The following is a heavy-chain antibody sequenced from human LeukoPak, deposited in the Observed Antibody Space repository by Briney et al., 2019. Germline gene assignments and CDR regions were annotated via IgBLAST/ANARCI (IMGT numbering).Heavy chain of an antibody. J-gene: IGHJ4*02. CDR3: ARDRAAADLDY. Sequence: GGSLRLSCAASGFTFSSYGMHWVRQAPGKGLEWVAVIWYGGSNKFYADSVKGRFTISRDNSKNTLYLQMNSLRAEDTAVYYCARDRAAADLDYWGQGTLVTVSS. CDR1: GFTFSSYG. CDR2: IWYGGSNK. D-gene: IGHD6-13*01. V-gene: IGHV3-33*01.